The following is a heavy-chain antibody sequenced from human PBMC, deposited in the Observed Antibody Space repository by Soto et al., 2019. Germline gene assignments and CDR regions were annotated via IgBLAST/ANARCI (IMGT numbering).Heavy chain of an antibody. D-gene: IGHD5-18*01. CDR3: AKMTSDSYGRNYGLDV. V-gene: IGHV3-21*04. Sequence: GGSLRLSCAASGFTFTRYSMNWVRQAPGKGLEWVSSISSTTNYIYYGDSMKGRFTISRDNAKNSLYLEMNSLRAEDTALYYCAKMTSDSYGRNYGLDVWGQGTTVTVSS. J-gene: IGHJ6*02. CDR1: GFTFTRYS. CDR2: ISSTTNYI.